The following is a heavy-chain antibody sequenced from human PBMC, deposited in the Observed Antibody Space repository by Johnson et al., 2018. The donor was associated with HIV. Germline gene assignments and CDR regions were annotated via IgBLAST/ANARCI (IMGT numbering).Heavy chain of an antibody. J-gene: IGHJ3*02. CDR1: GFTFRNYG. D-gene: IGHD6-13*01. CDR3: AREMAIAAAGHDAFDI. Sequence: QVQLVESGGGVVQAGRSLRLSCAASGFTFRNYGMHWVRQAPGKGLEWVAVISYDGSNKYYADSVKGRFTLSRDNSKNTLYLQMNSLRAEDTAVYYCAREMAIAAAGHDAFDIWGQGTMVTVSS. V-gene: IGHV3-30*03. CDR2: ISYDGSNK.